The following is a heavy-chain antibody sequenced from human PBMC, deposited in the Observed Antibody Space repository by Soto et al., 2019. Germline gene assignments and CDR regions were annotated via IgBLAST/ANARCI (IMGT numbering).Heavy chain of an antibody. Sequence: QVQLVESGGGVVQPGGSLRLSCAVSGFTFSESGMLWVRQAPVKGLEWVAFISYDAGKTYYRDSVKGRFTISRDNPRNTLFLQMNSLCVEDTAVYYCAKDGGQYPWASFYMDVWGKGTTVTVSS. J-gene: IGHJ6*03. CDR2: ISYDAGKT. CDR3: AKDGGQYPWASFYMDV. D-gene: IGHD3-16*02. CDR1: GFTFSESG. V-gene: IGHV3-33*03.